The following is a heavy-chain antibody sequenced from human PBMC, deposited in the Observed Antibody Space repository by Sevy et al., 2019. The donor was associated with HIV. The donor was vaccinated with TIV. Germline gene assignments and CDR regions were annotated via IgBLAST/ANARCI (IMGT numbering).Heavy chain of an antibody. Sequence: GGSLRLSCAASGFTFSSYWMHWVRQAPGKGLVWVSRINSDGSSTRYADSVKGRFTISRDNPKNTLYLQMNSLRAEDTAVYYCARGDYDSSGYGRLTFDIWGQGTMVTVSS. CDR1: GFTFSSYW. J-gene: IGHJ3*02. V-gene: IGHV3-74*01. CDR2: INSDGSST. CDR3: ARGDYDSSGYGRLTFDI. D-gene: IGHD3-22*01.